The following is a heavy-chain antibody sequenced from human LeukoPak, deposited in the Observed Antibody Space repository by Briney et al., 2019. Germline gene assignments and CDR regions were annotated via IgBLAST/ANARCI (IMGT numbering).Heavy chain of an antibody. D-gene: IGHD5-18*01. CDR1: GLTFSSHA. J-gene: IGHJ4*02. Sequence: GGSLRLSCAFSGLTFSSHAMSWVRQAPGKGLEWVSIITTSGDNAYYADSVKGRFTVFRDNSKHTLYLQMNSLRAEDTAVYYCAKDHSTDSYGFLDYWGQGTLVTVSS. V-gene: IGHV3-23*01. CDR2: ITTSGDNA. CDR3: AKDHSTDSYGFLDY.